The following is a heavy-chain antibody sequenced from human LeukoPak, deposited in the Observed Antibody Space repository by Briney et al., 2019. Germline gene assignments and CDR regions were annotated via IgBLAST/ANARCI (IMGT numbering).Heavy chain of an antibody. CDR3: AREDSSSWFNWFDP. Sequence: PSETLSLTCTVSGGSISSYYWSWIRQPPGKGLEWIGYIYYSGSTNYNPSLKSRVTISVDTSKNQFSLKLSSVTAADTAVYYCAREDSSSWFNWFDPWGQGTLVTVSS. CDR1: GGSISSYY. J-gene: IGHJ5*02. V-gene: IGHV4-59*01. D-gene: IGHD6-13*01. CDR2: IYYSGST.